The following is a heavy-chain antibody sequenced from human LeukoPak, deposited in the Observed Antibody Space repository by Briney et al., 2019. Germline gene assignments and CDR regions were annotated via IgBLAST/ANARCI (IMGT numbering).Heavy chain of an antibody. CDR3: ARGESTYYYGSGSSWVRAHMDV. D-gene: IGHD3-10*01. CDR2: INPNSGDT. V-gene: IGHV1-2*04. CDR1: GYTFTGYY. J-gene: IGHJ6*02. Sequence: ASVKVSCKASGYTFTGYYMHWMRQAPGQGLEWMGWINPNSGDTNYAQKFQGWVTMTRDTSISTAYMELSRLRSDDTAVYYCARGESTYYYGSGSSWVRAHMDVWGQGTTVTVSS.